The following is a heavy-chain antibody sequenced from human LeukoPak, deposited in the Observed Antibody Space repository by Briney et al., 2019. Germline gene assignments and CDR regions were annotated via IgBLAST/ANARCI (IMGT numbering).Heavy chain of an antibody. CDR3: ARAVPAARSFFDI. J-gene: IGHJ3*02. Sequence: GASVKVSCKASGYTFTSYYMHWVRQAPGQGLEWVGIINPSGGSTSYAQKFQGRVTMTRDTSTSTVYMELSSLRSEDTAVYYCARAVPAARSFFDIWGQGTMVTVSS. V-gene: IGHV1-46*01. CDR2: INPSGGST. D-gene: IGHD2-2*01. CDR1: GYTFTSYY.